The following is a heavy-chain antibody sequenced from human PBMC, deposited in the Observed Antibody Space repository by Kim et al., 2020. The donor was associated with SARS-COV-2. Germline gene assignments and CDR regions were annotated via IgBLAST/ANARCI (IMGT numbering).Heavy chain of an antibody. CDR1: GGSISSGDYY. D-gene: IGHD3-9*01. J-gene: IGHJ6*02. Sequence: SETLSLTCTVSGGSISSGDYYWSWIRQPPGKGLEWIGYIYYSGSTYYNPSLKCRVTISVDTSKNQFSLKLSSVTAADTAVYYCAREPRAAYYDILTGSMYYYYGMDVWGQGTTVTVSS. CDR3: AREPRAAYYDILTGSMYYYYGMDV. CDR2: IYYSGST. V-gene: IGHV4-30-4*01.